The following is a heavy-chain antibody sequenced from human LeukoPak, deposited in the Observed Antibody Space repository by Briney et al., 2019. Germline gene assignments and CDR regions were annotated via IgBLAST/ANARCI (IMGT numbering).Heavy chain of an antibody. CDR2: ISYDGSNK. CDR3: AREVTVTGPDRKFDY. V-gene: IGHV3-30-3*01. Sequence: GGSLRLSCAASGFTFSSYAMHWVRQAPGKGLEWVAVISYDGSNKYYAESVRGRFTISRDNSRNTLYLQMNRLRDEDTAVYYCAREVTVTGPDRKFDYWGQGSQVTVTS. D-gene: IGHD3-9*01. CDR1: GFTFSSYA. J-gene: IGHJ4*02.